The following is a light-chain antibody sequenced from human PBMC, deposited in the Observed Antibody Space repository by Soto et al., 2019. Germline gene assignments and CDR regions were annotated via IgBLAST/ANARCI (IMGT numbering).Light chain of an antibody. CDR2: GAS. V-gene: IGKV3-15*01. CDR1: QSVSSD. Sequence: EIVMTQSPATLSVSPGERSTLSCMASQSVSSDLAWYQQKPGQAPRLLISGASIRAIGIPARFSGSGSGTEFTLTISSLQSEDSAVYYCQQYNKGPPITFGQGTLLEIK. CDR3: QQYNKGPPIT. J-gene: IGKJ5*01.